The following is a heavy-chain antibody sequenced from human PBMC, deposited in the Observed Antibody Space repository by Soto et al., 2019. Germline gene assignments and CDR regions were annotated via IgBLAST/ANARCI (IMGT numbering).Heavy chain of an antibody. CDR3: ARDHYYDSSGYAIDY. J-gene: IGHJ4*02. CDR2: IIPIFGTA. Sequence: SMNVPCKASEGTFSSDAISWVQQAPGQGLEWMGGIIPIFGTANYAQKFQGRVTITADESTSTAYMELSSLRSEDTAVYYCARDHYYDSSGYAIDYWGQGTLVTVSS. D-gene: IGHD3-22*01. V-gene: IGHV1-69*13. CDR1: EGTFSSDA.